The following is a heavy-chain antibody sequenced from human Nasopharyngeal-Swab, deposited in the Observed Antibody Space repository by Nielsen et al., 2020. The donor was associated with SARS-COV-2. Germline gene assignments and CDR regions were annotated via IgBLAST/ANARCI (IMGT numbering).Heavy chain of an antibody. CDR1: GFTFSDSA. Sequence: GESLKISCAASGFTFSDSAIHWVRQASGKGLEWVGRIRSKGSNYATAYSASVKGRFIIFRDDPTNTAYLQMNSLKTEDTAMYYCTRCGGGCYSGRDYWGQGTLVTVSS. J-gene: IGHJ4*02. CDR2: IRSKGSNYAT. V-gene: IGHV3-73*01. CDR3: TRCGGGCYSGRDY. D-gene: IGHD2-15*01.